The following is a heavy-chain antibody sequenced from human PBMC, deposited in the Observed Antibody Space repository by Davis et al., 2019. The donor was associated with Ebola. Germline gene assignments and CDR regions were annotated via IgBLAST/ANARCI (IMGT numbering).Heavy chain of an antibody. CDR2: INQDGDGR. J-gene: IGHJ6*02. CDR1: DVSFNDYC. V-gene: IGHV3-7*01. CDR3: AGVPVGYYYYGMDV. D-gene: IGHD1-26*01. Sequence: ESLKIPCVVSDVSFNDYCLIWVRQAPGKGLEWVANINQDGDGRYYVDSVKGRITISRDNAKNSLYLQMNSLRAEDTAVYYCAGVPVGYYYYGMDVWGQGTTVTVSS.